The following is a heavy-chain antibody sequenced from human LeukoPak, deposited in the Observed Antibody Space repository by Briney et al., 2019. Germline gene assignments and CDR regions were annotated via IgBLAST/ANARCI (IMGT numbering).Heavy chain of an antibody. CDR1: GYSFTSYW. CDR3: ARHVSASSGWRDVYYFDY. Sequence: GESLKISCKGSGYSFTSYWIGWVRQMPGKGLGWMGIIYPGDSDTRYSPSFQGQVTISADKSISTAYLQRSSLKASDTAMYYCARHVSASSGWRDVYYFDYWGQGTLVTVSS. D-gene: IGHD6-19*01. CDR2: IYPGDSDT. J-gene: IGHJ4*02. V-gene: IGHV5-51*01.